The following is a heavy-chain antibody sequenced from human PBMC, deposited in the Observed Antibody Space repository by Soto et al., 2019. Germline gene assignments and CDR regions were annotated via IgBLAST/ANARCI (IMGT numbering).Heavy chain of an antibody. D-gene: IGHD2-2*01. CDR2: INSDASHT. Sequence: EVQLVESGGGLVQPGGSLRLSCAASGFTFSTYWMHWIRQVPGKGLEWVSRINSDASHTYYADSVKGRFTISRDNAKKTLHLKRNSLRAEAPAVYYVVRNGHCITTSCYGTWSDPWGKETRSPSPQ. CDR1: GFTFSTYW. CDR3: VRNGHCITTSCYGTWSDP. J-gene: IGHJ5*02. V-gene: IGHV3-74*01.